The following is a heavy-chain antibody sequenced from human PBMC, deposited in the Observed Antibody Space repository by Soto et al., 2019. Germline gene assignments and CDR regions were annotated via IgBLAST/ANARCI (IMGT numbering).Heavy chain of an antibody. CDR2: ISSSSSYI. Sequence: EVQLEESGGGLVKPGGSLRLYCAASGFTFSSYSMNWVRQAPGKGLEWVSSISSSSSYIYYADSVKGRFTISRDNAKNSLYLQMNSLRAEDTAVYYCARDGCSSTSCYGGDAFDIWGQGTMVTVSS. V-gene: IGHV3-21*01. CDR1: GFTFSSYS. J-gene: IGHJ3*02. D-gene: IGHD2-2*01. CDR3: ARDGCSSTSCYGGDAFDI.